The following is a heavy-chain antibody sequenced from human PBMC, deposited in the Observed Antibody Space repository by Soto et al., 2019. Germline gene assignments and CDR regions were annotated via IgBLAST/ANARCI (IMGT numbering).Heavy chain of an antibody. Sequence: QVQLVQSGAEVKKPGSSVKVSCKASGGNFSSYAISWVRQAPGQGLEWMGGIIPIFGTANYAQKFQGRVTITADKSTSTAYMELSSLRSEDTAVYYCARVGFEYSSSAGYYYGMDVWGQGTTVTFSS. J-gene: IGHJ6*02. CDR1: GGNFSSYA. CDR3: ARVGFEYSSSAGYYYGMDV. V-gene: IGHV1-69*06. CDR2: IIPIFGTA. D-gene: IGHD6-6*01.